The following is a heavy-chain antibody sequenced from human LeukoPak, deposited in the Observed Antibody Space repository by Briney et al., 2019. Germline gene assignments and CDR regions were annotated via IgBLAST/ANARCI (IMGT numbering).Heavy chain of an antibody. CDR2: INHSGST. Sequence: PSETLSLTCAVYGGSFSGYYWSWIRQPPGKGLEWIGEINHSGSTNYNPSLKSPVTISVDTSKNQFSLKLSSVTAADTAVYYCARGPRYYDYVWGSYRPSANNWFDPWGQGTLVTVSS. V-gene: IGHV4-34*01. CDR3: ARGPRYYDYVWGSYRPSANNWFDP. J-gene: IGHJ5*02. D-gene: IGHD3-16*02. CDR1: GGSFSGYY.